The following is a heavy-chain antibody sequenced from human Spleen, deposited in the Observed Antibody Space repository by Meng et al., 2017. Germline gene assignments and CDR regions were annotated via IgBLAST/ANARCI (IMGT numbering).Heavy chain of an antibody. CDR3: AKDMGGYGIDY. Sequence: GESLKISCAASGFTFSSYGMHWVRQAPGKGLEWVAVIWYDGSNKYYADSVKGRFTISRDNSKNSLYLQMNSLRTVDTALYYCAKDMGGYGIDYWGQGTLVTVSS. CDR1: GFTFSSYG. J-gene: IGHJ4*02. V-gene: IGHV3-30*02. D-gene: IGHD5-12*01. CDR2: IWYDGSNK.